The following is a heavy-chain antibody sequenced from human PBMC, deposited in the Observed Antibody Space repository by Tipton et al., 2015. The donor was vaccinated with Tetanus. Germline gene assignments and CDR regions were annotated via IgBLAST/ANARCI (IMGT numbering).Heavy chain of an antibody. V-gene: IGHV3-23*01. D-gene: IGHD1-26*01. CDR2: FSVAASTA. CDR3: AKGSGGSKRDALDI. Sequence: SLRLSCAASGFMFSNYAMTWVRQAPGKGLEWVSTFSVAASTAYYTDSVKGRFSISRDIFKNTLFLQMNSLRADDTAVYYCAKGSGGSKRDALDIWGQGTLATVSS. J-gene: IGHJ3*02. CDR1: GFMFSNYA.